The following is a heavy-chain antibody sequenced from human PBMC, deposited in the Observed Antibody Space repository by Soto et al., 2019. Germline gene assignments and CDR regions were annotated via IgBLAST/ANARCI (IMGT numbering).Heavy chain of an antibody. CDR3: VRVVADGTRDRQLRKPKYYFDY. CDR1: GFTFSDYY. Sequence: QVQLVESGGGLVKPGGSLRLSCAASGFTFSDYYMSWIRQAPGKGLEWVSYISSSSSYTNYADSVKGRFTISRDNAKNSLYLQMNSLRAEDTAVYYCVRVVADGTRDRQLRKPKYYFDYCGQGTLVTVSS. J-gene: IGHJ4*02. V-gene: IGHV3-11*06. CDR2: ISSSSSYT. D-gene: IGHD1-7*01.